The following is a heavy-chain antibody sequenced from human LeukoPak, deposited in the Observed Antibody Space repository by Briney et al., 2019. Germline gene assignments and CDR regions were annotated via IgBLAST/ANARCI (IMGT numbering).Heavy chain of an antibody. CDR3: ARGLRSLRLDAFDI. V-gene: IGHV4-34*01. Sequence: SETLSLTCAVYGGSFSGYYWSCIRQPPGKGLEWIGEINHSGSTNYNPSLKSRVTISVDTSKNQFSLKLSSVTAADTAVYYCARGLRSLRLDAFDIWGQGTMVTVSS. CDR1: GGSFSGYY. D-gene: IGHD2-8*01. CDR2: INHSGST. J-gene: IGHJ3*02.